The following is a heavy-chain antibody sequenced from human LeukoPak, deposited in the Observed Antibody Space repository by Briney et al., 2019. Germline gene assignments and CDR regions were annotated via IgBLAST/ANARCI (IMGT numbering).Heavy chain of an antibody. V-gene: IGHV1-18*04. J-gene: IGHJ6*03. CDR3: ARGTYMDV. Sequence: ASVKVTFKASGYTFTSYGISWGRQAPGQGLEWMGWISAHNGNTNQAQKVQGRVTMTTDTSTSTAYMELRSLTSDDTAVYYCARGTYMDVWGKGTTVTVSS. CDR1: GYTFTSYG. CDR2: ISAHNGNT.